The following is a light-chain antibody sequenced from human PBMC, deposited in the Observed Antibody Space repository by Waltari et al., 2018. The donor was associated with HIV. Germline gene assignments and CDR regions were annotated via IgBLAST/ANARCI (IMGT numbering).Light chain of an antibody. J-gene: IGLJ2*01. CDR3: QTYDDSGVV. CDR2: ENN. CDR1: SCNIATNF. Sequence: NFILTQPHSVSESPGKPVTISCTSGSCNIATNFVQYYQVRQGRAPITIIDENNQRHSGVPDRFSGSIDSSSNSASITISGLRSEDEADYYCQTYDDSGVVFGGGTKLTVL. V-gene: IGLV6-57*02.